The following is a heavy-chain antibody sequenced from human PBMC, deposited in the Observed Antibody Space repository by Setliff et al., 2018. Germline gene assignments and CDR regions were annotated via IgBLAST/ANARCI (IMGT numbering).Heavy chain of an antibody. CDR1: GFTFNTYA. D-gene: IGHD6-13*01. Sequence: GGSLRLSCAASGFTFNTYAMSWVRQPPGKGLEWVSSISDTAIGIYYAGSVRGRFTISRDNSKKILFLQMNSLRVEDTAIYYCAKDVVGYSSTWPKRDYFDSWGQGTLVTVSS. CDR3: AKDVVGYSSTWPKRDYFDS. CDR2: ISDTAIGI. J-gene: IGHJ4*02. V-gene: IGHV3-23*01.